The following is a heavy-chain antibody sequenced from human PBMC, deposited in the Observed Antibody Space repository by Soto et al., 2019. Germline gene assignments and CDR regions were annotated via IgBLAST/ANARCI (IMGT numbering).Heavy chain of an antibody. V-gene: IGHV1-18*01. D-gene: IGHD3-3*01. CDR1: GYTFTSYG. Sequence: ASVKVSCKASGYTFTSYGISWVRQAPGQGLEWMGWISAYNGNTNYAQKLQGRVTMTTDTSTSTAYMELRSLSSDYTAVYYCARDVTYYDFWSGYSFDYWGQGTLVTVSS. CDR3: ARDVTYYDFWSGYSFDY. CDR2: ISAYNGNT. J-gene: IGHJ4*01.